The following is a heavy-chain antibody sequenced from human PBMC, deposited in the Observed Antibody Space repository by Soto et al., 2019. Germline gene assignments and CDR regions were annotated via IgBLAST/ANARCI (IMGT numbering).Heavy chain of an antibody. D-gene: IGHD1-1*01. CDR3: AKRATTVPTPGNYFDS. Sequence: PGGSLRLSCAASGFTFSDYSMTWVRQTPGRGLEWVSTLTRGGTSYYADSVKGRFTVSRDNSKNTVSLQMDSLRAEDTALYYCAKRATTVPTPGNYFDSWGQGTLVTVSS. V-gene: IGHV3-23*01. CDR1: GFTFSDYS. CDR2: LTRGGTS. J-gene: IGHJ4*02.